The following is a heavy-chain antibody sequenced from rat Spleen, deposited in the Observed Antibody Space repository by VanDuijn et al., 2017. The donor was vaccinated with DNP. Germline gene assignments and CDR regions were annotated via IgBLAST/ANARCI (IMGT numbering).Heavy chain of an antibody. Sequence: EVQLVETGGGLVQPGRSLKLSCVASGFTFSSYWMYWIRQAPGKGLEWVASINPDGGSTHYRDSVKGRFTISRDNTENTVYLQLNSLRSEDTATYYCAKGGDYGAFDYWGQGVMVTVSS. J-gene: IGHJ2*01. CDR3: AKGGDYGAFDY. CDR1: GFTFSSYW. CDR2: INPDGGST. D-gene: IGHD1-11*01. V-gene: IGHV5-58*01.